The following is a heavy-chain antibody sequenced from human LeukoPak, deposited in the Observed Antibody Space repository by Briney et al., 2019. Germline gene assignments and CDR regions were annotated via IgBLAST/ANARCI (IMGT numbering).Heavy chain of an antibody. D-gene: IGHD6-19*01. CDR2: ISGSGGST. Sequence: GGSLRLSCAASGFTFSSYGMSWVRQAPGKGLEWVSTISGSGGSTYYADSVKGRFTISGDNSKKMLYLQMNSLRAEDTAVYYCAKFGSGWYEDFDYWGQGTLVTVSS. CDR3: AKFGSGWYEDFDY. J-gene: IGHJ4*02. CDR1: GFTFSSYG. V-gene: IGHV3-23*01.